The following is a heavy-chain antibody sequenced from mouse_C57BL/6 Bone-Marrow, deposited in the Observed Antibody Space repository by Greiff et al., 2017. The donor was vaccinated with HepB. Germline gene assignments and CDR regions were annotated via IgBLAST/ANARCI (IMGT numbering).Heavy chain of an antibody. J-gene: IGHJ3*01. CDR3: ATVAPRFAY. CDR1: GYTFTSYT. Sequence: VQLQESGAELARPGASVKMSCKASGYTFTSYTMHWVKQRPGQGLEWIGYINPSSGYTKYNQKFKDKATLTADKSSSTAYMQLSSLTSEDSAVYYCATVAPRFAYWGQGTLVTVSA. D-gene: IGHD1-1*01. V-gene: IGHV1-4*01. CDR2: INPSSGYT.